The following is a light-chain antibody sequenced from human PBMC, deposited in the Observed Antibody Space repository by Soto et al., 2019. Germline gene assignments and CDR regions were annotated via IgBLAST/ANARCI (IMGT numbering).Light chain of an antibody. CDR2: DAS. CDR3: QQYNSLSSVS. CDR1: QSISTW. J-gene: IGKJ4*01. V-gene: IGKV1-5*01. Sequence: DIQMTQSPSTLSASVGDRVTITCRASQSISTWLAWYQQKPGKAPKLLIYDASSLQSGVPSRFSGHGSGTDFTLTISSLQPDDFAAYYCQQYNSLSSVSFGGGTKVEI.